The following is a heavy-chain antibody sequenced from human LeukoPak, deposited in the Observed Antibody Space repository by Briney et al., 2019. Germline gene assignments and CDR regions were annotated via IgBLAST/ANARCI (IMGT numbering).Heavy chain of an antibody. D-gene: IGHD5-18*01. Sequence: PGGSLRLSCAASGFSFSNCGMHWVRQAPGKGLEWVANIKRDGSEKYYVDSVKGRFTISRDNAENSLYLQMNSLRVEDTAVYFCARDVTATGALDIWGQGTLLTVSS. CDR3: ARDVTATGALDI. V-gene: IGHV3-7*04. CDR1: GFSFSNCG. J-gene: IGHJ3*02. CDR2: IKRDGSEK.